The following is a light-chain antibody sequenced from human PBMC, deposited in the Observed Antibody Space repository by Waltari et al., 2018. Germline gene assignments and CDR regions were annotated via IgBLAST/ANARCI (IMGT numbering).Light chain of an antibody. J-gene: IGLJ2*01. CDR3: YSTDSSGNERV. V-gene: IGLV3-10*01. CDR2: EDD. Sequence: SYELTQPPSVSVSPGQTTRLTCSGDALPEKYASWYQQKSGQAPLLVIYEDDKRPFGIPERFSGFSSGTMATLTIRGAQVDDEADYYCYSTDSSGNERVFGGGTKLTVL. CDR1: ALPEKY.